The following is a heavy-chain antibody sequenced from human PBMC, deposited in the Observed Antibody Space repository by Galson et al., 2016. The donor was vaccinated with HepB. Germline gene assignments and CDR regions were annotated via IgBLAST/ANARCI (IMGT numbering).Heavy chain of an antibody. CDR2: ISRSGDST. Sequence: SLRLSCAASGFTFSNYGMNWVRQAPGKGLEVVSSISRSGDSTDYADSVKGRFTISRDNSKNTLYLQMNSLTTADTAIYSCVKGSNAPVVWGQGTTVTVSS. D-gene: IGHD1-26*01. CDR1: GFTFSNYG. CDR3: VKGSNAPVV. V-gene: IGHV3-23*01. J-gene: IGHJ6*02.